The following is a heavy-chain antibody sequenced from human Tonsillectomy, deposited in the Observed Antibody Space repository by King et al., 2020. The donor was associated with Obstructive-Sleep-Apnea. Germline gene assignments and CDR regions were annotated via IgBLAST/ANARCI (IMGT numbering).Heavy chain of an antibody. J-gene: IGHJ4*02. CDR2: IYNSGTT. CDR1: GASFSRNY. Sequence: QLQESGPGRVTPSETLSLTCTVSGASFSRNYWSWIRQSPGKGLEWIGYIYNSGTTNYNPSLQSRVTISIDSSKNQFSLKLSSVTAADTAVYYCARVDGLVGANPFDYWGQGILVTVSS. CDR3: ARVDGLVGANPFDY. V-gene: IGHV4-59*01. D-gene: IGHD1-26*01.